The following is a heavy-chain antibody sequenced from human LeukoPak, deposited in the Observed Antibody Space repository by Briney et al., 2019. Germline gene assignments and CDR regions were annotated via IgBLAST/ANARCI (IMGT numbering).Heavy chain of an antibody. V-gene: IGHV4-59*12. J-gene: IGHJ3*01. CDR2: IYYSGST. Sequence: SETLSLTCTVSGGSISSYYWSWIRQPPGKGLEWIGYIYYSGSTNYNPSLKSRVTISVDTSKNQFSLKLTSVTAADTAVYYCARNGIIDAFDVWGQGTLVIVSS. CDR3: ARNGIIDAFDV. D-gene: IGHD1-26*01. CDR1: GGSISSYY.